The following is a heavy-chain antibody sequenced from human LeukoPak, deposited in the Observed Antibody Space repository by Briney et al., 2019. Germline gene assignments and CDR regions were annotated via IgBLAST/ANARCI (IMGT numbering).Heavy chain of an antibody. J-gene: IGHJ4*02. Sequence: GASVKVSCKTSGGSLSNYGISWVRQAPGQGLEWMGGIIPILGTANYAQKFQGRVTITTDESTSTAYMELNRLRSEDTAVYYCARGRYYDSRGNFYESGYWGQGTLVTVSS. CDR1: GGSLSNYG. CDR3: ARGRYYDSRGNFYESGY. CDR2: IIPILGTA. D-gene: IGHD3-22*01. V-gene: IGHV1-69*05.